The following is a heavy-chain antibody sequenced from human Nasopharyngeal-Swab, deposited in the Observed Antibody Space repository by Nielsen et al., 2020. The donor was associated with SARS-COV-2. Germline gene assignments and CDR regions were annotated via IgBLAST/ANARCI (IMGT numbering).Heavy chain of an antibody. CDR3: AALAAGGSRCFDN. D-gene: IGHD6-13*01. V-gene: IGHV4-59*05. CDR2: LSYGGKT. J-gene: IGHJ4*02. Sequence: SQTLSLTCTVSGGSISSYYWSWIRQSPGVGLEWIGSLSYGGKTYYNPSLKSRVTISVDTSNSQFSLRLGSVTAADTAVYFCAALAAGGSRCFDNWGLGTLVTVSS. CDR1: GGSISSYY.